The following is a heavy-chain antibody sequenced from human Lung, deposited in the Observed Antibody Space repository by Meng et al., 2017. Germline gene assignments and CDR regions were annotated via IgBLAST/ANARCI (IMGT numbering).Heavy chain of an antibody. D-gene: IGHD4-11*01. J-gene: IGHJ4*02. CDR2: INHSGST. CDR1: GGSFSDYY. Sequence: QGQLQQRGGGLLKPAETLSLTCVVSGGSFSDYYWSWIRQPPGKGLEWIGEINHSGSTNYNPSLESRATISVDTSQNNLSLKLSSVTAADSAVYYCARGPTTMAHDFDYWGQGTLVTVSS. V-gene: IGHV4-34*01. CDR3: ARGPTTMAHDFDY.